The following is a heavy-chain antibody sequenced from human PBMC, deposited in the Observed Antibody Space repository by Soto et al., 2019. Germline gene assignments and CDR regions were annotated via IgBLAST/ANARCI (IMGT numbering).Heavy chain of an antibody. V-gene: IGHV4-4*02. J-gene: IGHJ5*02. Sequence: SETQSLTCTFSGYTISSTRWWSWVRLSPGKGLEWIGEIYHLGRTNYNPSLKSRVTLSIDKSNNQFSLTLTSVTAADTAVYFCARTGKFYYYDTTGLPFDPWGPGILVTVSS. D-gene: IGHD3-22*01. CDR3: ARTGKFYYYDTTGLPFDP. CDR2: IYHLGRT. CDR1: GYTISSTRW.